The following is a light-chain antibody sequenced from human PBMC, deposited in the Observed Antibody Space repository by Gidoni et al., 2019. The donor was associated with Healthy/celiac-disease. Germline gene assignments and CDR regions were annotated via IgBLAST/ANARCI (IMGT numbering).Light chain of an antibody. Sequence: EIQMTQSPSTLSASVGDRVTITCRASQSISSWLARYQQKQGKAPKLLIYTASSFASGFPSRFSGSGSGTEFTLTISSLQPDDFATYYCQQYNSYFWPFGPGTKVEIK. V-gene: IGKV1-5*03. CDR1: QSISSW. J-gene: IGKJ1*01. CDR2: TAS. CDR3: QQYNSYFWP.